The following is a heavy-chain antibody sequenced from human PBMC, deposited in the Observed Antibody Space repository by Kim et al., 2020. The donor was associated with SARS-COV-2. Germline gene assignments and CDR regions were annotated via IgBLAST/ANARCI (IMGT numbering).Heavy chain of an antibody. CDR3: ARGSNSAFDI. V-gene: IGHV6-1*01. CDR2: LYN. D-gene: IGHD4-4*01. J-gene: IGHJ3*02. Sequence: LYNDYAVSGKSRISTNPDTSQNQFSLQLNSMTPEDTAVYYCARGSNSAFDIWGQGTVVTVSS.